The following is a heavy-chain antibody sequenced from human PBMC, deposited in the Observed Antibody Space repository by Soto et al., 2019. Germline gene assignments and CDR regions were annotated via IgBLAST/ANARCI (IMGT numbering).Heavy chain of an antibody. Sequence: SQTLSLTCAISGDSVSINSAAWNLIRQSPSRGLEWLGRTYYRSKWYNDYAVSVKSRITINPDTSKNQFSLQLNSVTPEDTAVYYCAREWLVGFYYYYGMDVWGQGTTVTVSS. J-gene: IGHJ6*02. D-gene: IGHD6-19*01. CDR2: TYYRSKWYN. CDR3: AREWLVGFYYYYGMDV. CDR1: GDSVSINSAA. V-gene: IGHV6-1*01.